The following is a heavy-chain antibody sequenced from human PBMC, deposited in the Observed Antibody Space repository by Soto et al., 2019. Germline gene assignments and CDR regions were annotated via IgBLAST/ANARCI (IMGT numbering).Heavy chain of an antibody. D-gene: IGHD3-22*01. V-gene: IGHV3-7*03. CDR2: IKQDGSEK. J-gene: IGHJ6*02. Sequence: EVQLVESGGGLVQPGGSLRLSCAASGFTFSSYWMSWVRQAPGKGLEWVANIKQDGSEKYYVDSVKGRFTISRDNAKNSLYLEMTSLRAEDTAVYYCARDPYYYDSSGYYYAIDYYGMDVWGQGTTVTVSS. CDR1: GFTFSSYW. CDR3: ARDPYYYDSSGYYYAIDYYGMDV.